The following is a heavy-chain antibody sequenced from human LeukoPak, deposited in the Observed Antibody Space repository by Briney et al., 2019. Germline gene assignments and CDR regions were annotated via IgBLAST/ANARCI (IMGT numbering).Heavy chain of an antibody. Sequence: ASVTVSCKASGGTFSSYAISWVRQAPGQGLEWMGGIIPIFGTANYAQKFQGRVTITTDESTSTAYMELSSLRSEDTAVYYCARDLGYCSSTSCYDFDYWGQGTLVTVSS. V-gene: IGHV1-69*05. CDR2: IIPIFGTA. CDR1: GGTFSSYA. D-gene: IGHD2-2*01. J-gene: IGHJ4*02. CDR3: ARDLGYCSSTSCYDFDY.